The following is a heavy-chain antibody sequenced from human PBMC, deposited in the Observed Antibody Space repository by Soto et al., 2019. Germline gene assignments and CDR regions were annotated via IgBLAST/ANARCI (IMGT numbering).Heavy chain of an antibody. Sequence: EVQLVESGGGLVQPGGSLRLSCAASGFTFSSYSMNWVRQAPGKGLEWVSYISSSSSTIYYADSVKGRFTISRDNAKNSLYLQMNSLRAEDTAVYYCARDMGYGGNSGYYYGMDVWGQGTTVTVSS. CDR3: ARDMGYGGNSGYYYGMDV. CDR2: ISSSSSTI. D-gene: IGHD4-17*01. CDR1: GFTFSSYS. V-gene: IGHV3-48*01. J-gene: IGHJ6*02.